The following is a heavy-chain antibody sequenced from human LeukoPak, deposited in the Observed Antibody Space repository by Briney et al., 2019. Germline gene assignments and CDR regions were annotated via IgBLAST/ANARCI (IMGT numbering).Heavy chain of an antibody. D-gene: IGHD4/OR15-4a*01. V-gene: IGHV3-7*01. J-gene: IGHJ4*02. CDR1: GFTFRTYW. CDR2: IKQDGNEK. Sequence: PGGSLRLSCAASGFTFRTYWMSWVRQAPGKGLEWVANIKQDGNEKYYVDSVKGRFTISRDNAKNSPDLQMNSLRAEDTAVYYCARDTLGEGEDANYAVYYFDYWGQGTPVTVSS. CDR3: ARDTLGEGEDANYAVYYFDY.